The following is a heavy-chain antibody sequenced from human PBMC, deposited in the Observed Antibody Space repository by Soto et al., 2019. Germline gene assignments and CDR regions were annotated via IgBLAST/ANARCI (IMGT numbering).Heavy chain of an antibody. CDR1: GFIFSNNG. D-gene: IGHD2-15*01. Sequence: GGSLRPSSVGYGFIFSNNGMHWVRQTPGKGLEWVAFMSYDGSDTFYGGSVKGRFTLSRDKSKKTLFLYMSKLRAEDPAMYYCTLLRVAYSALDHWGQGTLVTVSS. J-gene: IGHJ4*01. CDR2: MSYDGSDT. CDR3: TLLRVAYSALDH. V-gene: IGHV3-30*02.